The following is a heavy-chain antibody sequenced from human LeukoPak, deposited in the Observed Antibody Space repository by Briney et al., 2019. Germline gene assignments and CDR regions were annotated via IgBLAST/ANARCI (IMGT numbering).Heavy chain of an antibody. CDR3: ARVAVGLIDY. D-gene: IGHD6-19*01. Sequence: SETLSLTCTVSGGSISSYYWSWIRQPPGKGLEWIGYIYYSGSTNYNPSLKSRVTISVDTSKNQFSLKLSSVTAADTAVYYCARVAVGLIDYWGQGTLVTVSS. V-gene: IGHV4-59*08. CDR2: IYYSGST. CDR1: GGSISSYY. J-gene: IGHJ4*02.